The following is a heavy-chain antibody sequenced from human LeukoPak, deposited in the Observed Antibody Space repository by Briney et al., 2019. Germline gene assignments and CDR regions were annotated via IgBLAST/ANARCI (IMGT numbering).Heavy chain of an antibody. D-gene: IGHD5-18*01. CDR3: AKEQGYSYGYGFDP. V-gene: IGHV3-30*02. CDR1: GFSFSNYG. CDR2: IRFDGSNT. Sequence: PGGSLRLSCAASGFSFSNYGIHWVRQAPGKGLEWVTFIRFDGSNTYYADSVKGRFTISRDNSKNTLYLQMNSLRAEDTAVYYCAKEQGYSYGYGFDPWGQGTLVTVSS. J-gene: IGHJ5*02.